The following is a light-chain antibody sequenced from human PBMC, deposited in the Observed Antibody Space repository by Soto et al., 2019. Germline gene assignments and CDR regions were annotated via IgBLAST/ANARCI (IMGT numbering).Light chain of an antibody. Sequence: IVMTQSPATLSVSPGERATLSCRASQTISANLAWYQQRPGQAPRLLIYGASTRATGIPARFSGSGSGTEVTLTNSSLHSEDVGGYYGQHQGGSPLDTFGQGTKVDI. J-gene: IGKJ2*01. CDR1: QTISAN. V-gene: IGKV3-15*01. CDR2: GAS. CDR3: QHQGGSPLDT.